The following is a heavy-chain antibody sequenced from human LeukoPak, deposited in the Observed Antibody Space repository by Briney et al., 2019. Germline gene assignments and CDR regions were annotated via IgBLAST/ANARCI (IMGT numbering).Heavy chain of an antibody. J-gene: IGHJ6*03. CDR3: ARDRVVPAATPTPYYYYYMDV. D-gene: IGHD2-2*01. V-gene: IGHV4-38-2*01. CDR1: GYSINSGYC. Sequence: SETLSLSCAVSGYSINSGYCWGWIRQPPGKGLSWIGCLDHSGSAHYNPSLKNRVTISLDTSKNQFSLKLSSVTAADTAVYYCARDRVVPAATPTPYYYYYMDVWGKGTTVTVSS. CDR2: LDHSGSA.